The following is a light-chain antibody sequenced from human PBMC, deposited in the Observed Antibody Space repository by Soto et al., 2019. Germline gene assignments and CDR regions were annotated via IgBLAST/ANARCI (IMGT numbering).Light chain of an antibody. CDR3: AAWDDSLNVDV. J-gene: IGLJ1*01. Sequence: QSVLTQPHSASGTPGQRVTISCSGSSSNIGRYFEDWYQQLPGTAPKILIYTNNQRPSWVPDRFSGSTSGSSASLDISGLQSEDAADYYCAAWDDSLNVDVFGSGTKLTVL. CDR1: SSNIGRYF. V-gene: IGLV1-44*01. CDR2: TNN.